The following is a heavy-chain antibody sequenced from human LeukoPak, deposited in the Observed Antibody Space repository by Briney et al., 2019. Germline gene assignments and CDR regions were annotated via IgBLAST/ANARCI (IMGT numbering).Heavy chain of an antibody. D-gene: IGHD6-13*01. J-gene: IGHJ3*02. V-gene: IGHV1-24*01. CDR1: GYTLTELS. CDR3: ASPSPALGRYDAFDI. Sequence: ASVKVSCKVSGYTLTELSMHWVRQAPGKGLEWMGGFDPEDGETIYAQKFQGRVTMTEDTSTDTAYMELSSLRSEDTAVYYCASPSPALGRYDAFDIWGQGTMVTVSS. CDR2: FDPEDGET.